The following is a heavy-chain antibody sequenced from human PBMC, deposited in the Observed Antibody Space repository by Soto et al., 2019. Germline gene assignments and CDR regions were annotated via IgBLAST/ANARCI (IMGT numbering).Heavy chain of an antibody. CDR2: ISYDGSNK. J-gene: IGHJ4*02. D-gene: IGHD3-16*01. Sequence: PGGSLRLSCAASGFTFSSYAMHWVRQAPGKGLEWVAVISYDGSNKYYADSVKGRFTISRDNSKNTLYLQMNSLRAEDTAVYYCAREIEGALDYWGQGTLVTVSS. CDR3: AREIEGALDY. CDR1: GFTFSSYA. V-gene: IGHV3-30-3*01.